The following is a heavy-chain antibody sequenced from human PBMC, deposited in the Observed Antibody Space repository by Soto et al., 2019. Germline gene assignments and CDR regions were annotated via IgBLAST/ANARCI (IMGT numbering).Heavy chain of an antibody. J-gene: IGHJ6*02. CDR1: GYTFTSYG. D-gene: IGHD3-22*01. CDR2: ISAYNGNT. Sequence: ASVEVSCKASGYTFTSYGISWVRQAPGQGLEWMGWISAYNGNTNYAQKLQGRVTMTTDTSTSTAYMELRSLRSDDTAVYYCARSYSYHSSGSARRRSRPYYYGMDVWGQGTTVTVSS. V-gene: IGHV1-18*01. CDR3: ARSYSYHSSGSARRRSRPYYYGMDV.